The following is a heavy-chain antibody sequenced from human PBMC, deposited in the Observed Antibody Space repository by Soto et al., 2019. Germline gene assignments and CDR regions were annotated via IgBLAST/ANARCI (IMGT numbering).Heavy chain of an antibody. CDR3: AKDIRSEYYFDY. J-gene: IGHJ4*02. D-gene: IGHD3-16*01. CDR1: GFTFSSYG. Sequence: GGSLRLSCAASGFTFSSYGMHWVRQAPGKGLEWVAVISYDGSNKYYADSVKGRFTISRDNSKNTLYLQMNSLRAEDTAVYYCAKDIRSEYYFDYWGQGTLVTVSS. CDR2: ISYDGSNK. V-gene: IGHV3-30*18.